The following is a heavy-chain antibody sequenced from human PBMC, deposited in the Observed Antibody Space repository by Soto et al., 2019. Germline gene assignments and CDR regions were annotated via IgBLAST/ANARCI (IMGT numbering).Heavy chain of an antibody. D-gene: IGHD1-1*01. V-gene: IGHV4-59*01. CDR2: IYYSGST. CDR1: GGSISSYY. CDR3: AAGQGVEGKWLDP. Sequence: ETLSLTCTVSGGSISSYYWSWIRQPPGKGLEWIGYIYYSGSTNYNPSLKSRVTISVDTSKNQFSLKLSSVTAADTAVFYGAAGQGVEGKWLDPWVQGPWVTVSP. J-gene: IGHJ5*02.